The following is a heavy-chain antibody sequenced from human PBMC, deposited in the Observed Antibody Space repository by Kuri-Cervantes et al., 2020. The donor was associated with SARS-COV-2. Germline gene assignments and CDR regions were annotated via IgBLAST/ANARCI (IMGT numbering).Heavy chain of an antibody. CDR2: INPNSGGT. J-gene: IGHJ4*02. V-gene: IGHV1-2*02. CDR1: GYTFTGYY. D-gene: IGHD4-11*01. CDR3: ARDGSATVSTLFDY. Sequence: SVKVSCKASGYTFTGYYMHWVRQAPGQGLEWMGWINPNSGGTNYAQKFQGRVTMTRDTSISTAYMELSRLRSDDTAVYYCARDGSATVSTLFDYWGQGPLVTVSS.